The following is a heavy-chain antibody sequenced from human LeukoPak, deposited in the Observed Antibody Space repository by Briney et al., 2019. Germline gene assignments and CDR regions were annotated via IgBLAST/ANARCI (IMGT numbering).Heavy chain of an antibody. CDR1: GYSISSGFY. CDR3: ARGPRYPDHYYYYYMDV. Sequence: PSETLSLTCAVSGYSISSGFYWGWIRQPPGKGLEWIGSIFHGGSTYYNPSLKSRVTISVDTSKNQFSLKLSSVTAADTAVYYCARGPRYPDHYYYYYMDVWGKGTTVTVSS. D-gene: IGHD1-1*01. CDR2: IFHGGST. V-gene: IGHV4-38-2*01. J-gene: IGHJ6*03.